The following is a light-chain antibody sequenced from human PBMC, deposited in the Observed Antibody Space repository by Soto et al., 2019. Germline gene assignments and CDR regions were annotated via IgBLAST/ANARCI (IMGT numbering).Light chain of an antibody. CDR1: QSFDKW. V-gene: IGKV1-5*01. CDR2: DAS. Sequence: DIQMTQSPSTLSASVGDRVSISCRARQSFDKWLAWYQQKPGEAPKLLVSDASNLESGVSSRFTGSGSGTEFTLTISSLQPDDFATYYCQQYTRYPYTFGQGTKLEIK. J-gene: IGKJ2*01. CDR3: QQYTRYPYT.